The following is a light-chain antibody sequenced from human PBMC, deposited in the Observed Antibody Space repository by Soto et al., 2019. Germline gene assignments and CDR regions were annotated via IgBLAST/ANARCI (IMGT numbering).Light chain of an antibody. CDR3: QQYGSSPET. V-gene: IGKV3-20*01. Sequence: EIVLTQSPGTLSLSPGERATLSCRASQSVSSSYLAWYQQKPGQAPRLLIYDASSRATGIPDRFSGSGSVTHFTLTISRLEPEDFAVYYGQQYGSSPETFGQGIKVEIK. CDR1: QSVSSSY. J-gene: IGKJ1*01. CDR2: DAS.